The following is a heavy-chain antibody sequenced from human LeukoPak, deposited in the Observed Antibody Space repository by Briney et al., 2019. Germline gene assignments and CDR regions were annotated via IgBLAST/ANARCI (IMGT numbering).Heavy chain of an antibody. D-gene: IGHD3-22*01. CDR1: GGSISSYY. V-gene: IGHV4-59*01. CDR3: ARDVRSGYFDY. Sequence: PSETLSLTCTVSGGSISSYYWSWIRQPPGKGLEWIGYIYYSGSTNYNPSLKSRVTISVDTSKNQFSLKLSSVTAADTAVYYCARDVRSGYFDYWGQGTLVTVSS. J-gene: IGHJ4*02. CDR2: IYYSGST.